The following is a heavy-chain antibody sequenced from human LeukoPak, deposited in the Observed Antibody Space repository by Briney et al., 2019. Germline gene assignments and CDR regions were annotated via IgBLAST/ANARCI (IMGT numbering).Heavy chain of an antibody. Sequence: PGGSLRLSCAASGFTFDDYAMHWVRQAPGKGLEWVSGISWNSGSIGYADSVKGRFTISRDNAKSSLYLQMDSLRAENTAVYYCAVMSNYYDSSAYYPFHYWGQGTLVTVSS. J-gene: IGHJ4*02. V-gene: IGHV3-9*01. D-gene: IGHD3-22*01. CDR3: AVMSNYYDSSAYYPFHY. CDR1: GFTFDDYA. CDR2: ISWNSGSI.